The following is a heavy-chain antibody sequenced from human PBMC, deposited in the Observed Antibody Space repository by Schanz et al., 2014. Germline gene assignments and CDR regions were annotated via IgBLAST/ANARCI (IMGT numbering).Heavy chain of an antibody. V-gene: IGHV3-23*04. D-gene: IGHD3-3*01. J-gene: IGHJ4*02. CDR2: IPHNNDGL. CDR3: AKEVRIVLRDWLPTPDFDY. Sequence: EVQLVESGGGLVQPGGSLRLSCAASGFPFSSYAMAWFRQTPEKGLEWVSSIPHNNDGLYYTDSVKGRFTISRDNSKNTVYLQMNSLRAEDTAIYYCAKEVRIVLRDWLPTPDFDYWGQGTLVTVSS. CDR1: GFPFSSYA.